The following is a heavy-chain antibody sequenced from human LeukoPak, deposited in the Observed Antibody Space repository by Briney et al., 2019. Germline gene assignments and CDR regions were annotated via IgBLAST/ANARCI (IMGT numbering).Heavy chain of an antibody. CDR3: ARGSGYYYDSSGYYGAFDY. V-gene: IGHV3-11*01. J-gene: IGHJ4*02. CDR1: GFTFSDYY. Sequence: PGGSLRLSCAASGFTFSDYYMSWIRQAPGKGLEWVSYISSSGSTIYYADSVKGRFTISRDDAKNSLYLQMNSLRAEDTAVYYCARGSGYYYDSSGYYGAFDYWGQGTLVTVSS. D-gene: IGHD3-22*01. CDR2: ISSSGSTI.